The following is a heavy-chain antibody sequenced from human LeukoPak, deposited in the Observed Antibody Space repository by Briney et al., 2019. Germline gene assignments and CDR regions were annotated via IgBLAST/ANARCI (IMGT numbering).Heavy chain of an antibody. CDR2: INLSGGST. CDR3: ATAPPARYGGYVEGDFDY. CDR1: GYTFTSYY. D-gene: IGHD5-12*01. Sequence: ASVKVSCKASGYTFTSYYMHWVRQAPGQGLEWMGIINLSGGSTSYAQKFQGRVTMTRDTSTSTVYMELSSLRSEDTAVYYCATAPPARYGGYVEGDFDYWGQGTLVTVSS. J-gene: IGHJ4*02. V-gene: IGHV1-46*01.